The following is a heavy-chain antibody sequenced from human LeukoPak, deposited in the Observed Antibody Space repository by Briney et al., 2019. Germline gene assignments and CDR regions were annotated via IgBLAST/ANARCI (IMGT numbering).Heavy chain of an antibody. D-gene: IGHD1-1*01. CDR2: ISWNSGSI. J-gene: IGHJ3*02. Sequence: PGGSLRLSCAASGFTFDDYAMHWVRQAPGKGLEWVSGISWNSGSIGYADSVKGRFTISRDNAKNSLYLQMNSLRAEDTALYYCAKDKGAWKGSGAFDIWGQGTMVTVSS. CDR3: AKDKGAWKGSGAFDI. V-gene: IGHV3-9*01. CDR1: GFTFDDYA.